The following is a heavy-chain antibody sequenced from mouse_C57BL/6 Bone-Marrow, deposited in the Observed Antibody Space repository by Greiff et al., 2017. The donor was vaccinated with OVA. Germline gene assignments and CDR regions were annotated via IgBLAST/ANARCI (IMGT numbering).Heavy chain of an antibody. D-gene: IGHD2-5*01. J-gene: IGHJ1*03. Sequence: QVQLQQPGAELVKPGASVKLSCKASGYTFTSYWMQWVKQRPGQGLEWIGEIDPSDSYNTYNQKFKGKATLTVDTSSSTAYMQLSSLTSEDSAVYYCARDSNYGDWYFDVWGTGTTVTVSS. CDR1: GYTFTSYW. V-gene: IGHV1-50*01. CDR3: ARDSNYGDWYFDV. CDR2: IDPSDSYN.